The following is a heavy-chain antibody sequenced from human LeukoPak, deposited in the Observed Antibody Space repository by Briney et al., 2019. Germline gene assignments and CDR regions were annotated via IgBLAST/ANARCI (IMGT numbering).Heavy chain of an antibody. V-gene: IGHV4-38-2*02. CDR1: GYSISSGYY. Sequence: SETLSLTCTVSGYSISSGYYWGWIRQPPGKGLEWNGSMYHRGTTYYNPSLKSRVTISVDTSKNQFSLKLSSVTAADTAVYYCARNYCSSTSCYHYYYYYYYMDVWGKGTTVTVS. CDR3: ARNYCSSTSCYHYYYYYYYMDV. D-gene: IGHD2-2*01. J-gene: IGHJ6*03. CDR2: MYHRGTT.